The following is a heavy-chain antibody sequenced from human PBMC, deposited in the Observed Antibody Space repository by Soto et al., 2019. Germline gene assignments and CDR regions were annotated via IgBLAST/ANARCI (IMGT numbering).Heavy chain of an antibody. Sequence: ASVKVSCKASGYTFTSYYMHWVRQAPGQGLEWMGIINPSGGSTSYAQKFQGRVTMTRDTSTSTVYMELSSLRSEDTAVYYCARDSLYGDYAEHYYYYGMDVWGQGTTVTVSS. J-gene: IGHJ6*02. CDR3: ARDSLYGDYAEHYYYYGMDV. V-gene: IGHV1-46*01. CDR1: GYTFTSYY. D-gene: IGHD4-17*01. CDR2: INPSGGST.